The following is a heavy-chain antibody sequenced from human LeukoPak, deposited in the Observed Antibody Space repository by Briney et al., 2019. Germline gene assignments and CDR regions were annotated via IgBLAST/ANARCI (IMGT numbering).Heavy chain of an antibody. CDR1: GGSISSSNW. V-gene: IGHV4-4*02. CDR2: IYHSGST. CDR3: AREMAEPPTIFGVVIISSQAVFDY. D-gene: IGHD3-3*01. Sequence: SETLSLTCAVSGGSISSSNWWSWVRQPPGKGLEWIGEIYHSGSTNYNPSLKSRVTISVDKSKNQFSLKLSSVTAADTAVYYCAREMAEPPTIFGVVIISSQAVFDYWGQGTLVTVSS. J-gene: IGHJ4*02.